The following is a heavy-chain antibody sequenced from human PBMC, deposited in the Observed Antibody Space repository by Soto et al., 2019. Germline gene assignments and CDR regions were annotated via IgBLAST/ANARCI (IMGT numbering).Heavy chain of an antibody. J-gene: IGHJ1*01. CDR3: ASLNYDFWSGYSHYAEYFQH. Sequence: SETLSLTCTVSGGSITSYYWSWIRQPPGKGLEWIGYIYYSGSTNYNPSLKSRVTISVDTSKNQFSLKLSSVTAADTAVYYCASLNYDFWSGYSHYAEYFQHWGQGTLVTVSS. CDR1: GGSITSYY. V-gene: IGHV4-59*01. CDR2: IYYSGST. D-gene: IGHD3-3*01.